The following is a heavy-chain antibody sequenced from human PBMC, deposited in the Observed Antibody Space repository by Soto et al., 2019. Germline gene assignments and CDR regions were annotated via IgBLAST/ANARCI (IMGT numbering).Heavy chain of an antibody. CDR3: GRGGDFWSGYTYYFDY. J-gene: IGHJ4*02. CDR2: ISSSGGST. D-gene: IGHD3-3*01. V-gene: IGHV3-23*01. Sequence: EVQLLESGGGLVQPGGSLRLSCAASGFTFSSYAMSWVRQAPGKGLEWVSAISSSGGSTYYADSVKGRFTISRDNSKNTLYLQMNSLRAEDTAVYYCGRGGDFWSGYTYYFDYWGQGTLVTVSS. CDR1: GFTFSSYA.